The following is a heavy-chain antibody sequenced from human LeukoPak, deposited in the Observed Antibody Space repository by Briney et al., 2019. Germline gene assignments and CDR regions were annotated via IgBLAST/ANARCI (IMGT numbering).Heavy chain of an antibody. D-gene: IGHD5-12*01. V-gene: IGHV1-2*02. CDR3: ARSDGYDYPYYFDY. CDR2: INPNSGGT. J-gene: IGHJ4*02. CDR1: GYTFTGYY. Sequence: GASVKVSCKSSGYTFTGYYMHWVRQAPGQGLERMGWINPNSGGTNYAQKLQGSVTMTRDTSISTAYMELSRLRSDDTAVYYCARSDGYDYPYYFDYWGQGTLVTVSS.